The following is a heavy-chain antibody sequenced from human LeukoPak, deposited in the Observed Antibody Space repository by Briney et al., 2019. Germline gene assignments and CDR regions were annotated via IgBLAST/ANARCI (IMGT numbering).Heavy chain of an antibody. J-gene: IGHJ6*02. Sequence: GGSLRLSCAASGFTFGTYWMSWVRQTPGKGLEWVANINHDGRDQHFLGSVKGRFTISRDNAQSSLYLQMNSLRVEDTAVYYCARHLPICNAYPMDVWGQGTTVTVSS. CDR2: INHDGRDQ. CDR1: GFTFGTYW. V-gene: IGHV3-7*01. CDR3: ARHLPICNAYPMDV. D-gene: IGHD2/OR15-2a*01.